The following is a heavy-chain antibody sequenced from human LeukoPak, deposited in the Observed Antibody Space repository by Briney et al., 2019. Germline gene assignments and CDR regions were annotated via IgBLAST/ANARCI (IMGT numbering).Heavy chain of an antibody. V-gene: IGHV3-21*01. CDR1: GFTFSSYA. J-gene: IGHJ4*02. CDR2: ISTSSSYI. D-gene: IGHD3-22*01. CDR3: ARYDSSDYYFDY. Sequence: NPGGSLRLSCAASGFTFSSYAMSWVRQAPGKGLDWVSSISTSSSYIYYADSVKGRFTISRDNAKNSVYLQMNSLRAEDTAVYYCARYDSSDYYFDYWGQGTLVTVSS.